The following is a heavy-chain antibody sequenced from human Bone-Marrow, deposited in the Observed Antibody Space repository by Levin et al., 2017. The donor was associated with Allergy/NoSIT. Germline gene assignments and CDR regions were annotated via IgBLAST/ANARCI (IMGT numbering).Heavy chain of an antibody. CDR3: ARNSVVTALHN. J-gene: IGHJ4*02. Sequence: GESLKISCAASGFTFSDYYMSWIRQAPGKGLEWVSYISSSGSTIYYADSVKGRFTISRDNAKNSLYLQMNSLRAEDTAVYYCARNSVVTALHNWGQGTLVTVSS. CDR2: ISSSGSTI. CDR1: GFTFSDYY. D-gene: IGHD2-21*02. V-gene: IGHV3-11*01.